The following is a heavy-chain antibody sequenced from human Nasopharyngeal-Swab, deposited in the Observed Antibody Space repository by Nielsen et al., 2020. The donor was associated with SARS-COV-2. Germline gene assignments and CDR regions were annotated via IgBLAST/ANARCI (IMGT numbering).Heavy chain of an antibody. CDR2: PSGSGNYA. V-gene: IGHV3-23*01. CDR3: AKGRVSIYGDSYYFDF. D-gene: IGHD4-17*01. CDR1: GFTFITFG. Sequence: ESLKISCAASGFTFITFGMTWVRQVPGTGMDLVLRPSGSGNYADYADSVKGRFTVSRDNSKSTLYLQMDSLRVEDTAVYYCAKGRVSIYGDSYYFDFWGQGSLVTVSS. J-gene: IGHJ4*02.